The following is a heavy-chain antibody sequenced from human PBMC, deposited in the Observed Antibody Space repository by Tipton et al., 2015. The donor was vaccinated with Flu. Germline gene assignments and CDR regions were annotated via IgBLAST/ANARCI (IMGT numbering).Heavy chain of an antibody. D-gene: IGHD3-10*01. V-gene: IGHV3-48*03. CDR3: ARDYGQDYYGSGSYGY. Sequence: SLRLSCAASGFTFSSYEMNWVRQAPGKGLEWVSYISSSGSTIYYADSVKGRFTISRDNAKNSLYLQMNSLRAEDTAVYYCARDYGQDYYGSGSYGYWGQGTLVTVSS. CDR2: ISSSGSTI. J-gene: IGHJ4*02. CDR1: GFTFSSYE.